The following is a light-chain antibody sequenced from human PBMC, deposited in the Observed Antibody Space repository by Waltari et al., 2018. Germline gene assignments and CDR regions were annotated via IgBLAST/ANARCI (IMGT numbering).Light chain of an antibody. V-gene: IGKV3-15*01. CDR2: GAS. J-gene: IGKJ2*02. Sequence: EIVMTQSPATLSVSAGSRATLSCRASQSVSSNLDWYQQKPGQAPRRLIDGASTRTTGIPARFSGSGSGTEFTLNISSLQSEDFAVEYCQQYNKWTPGGNFGQGTKLEIK. CDR3: QQYNKWTPGGN. CDR1: QSVSSN.